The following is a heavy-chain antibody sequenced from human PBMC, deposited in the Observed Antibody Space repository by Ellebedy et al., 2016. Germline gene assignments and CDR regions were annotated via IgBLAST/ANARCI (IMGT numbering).Heavy chain of an antibody. CDR3: ARDLWRYFDWLKGTDAFDI. V-gene: IGHV1-18*01. D-gene: IGHD3-9*01. CDR2: ISAYNGNT. Sequence: ASVKVSXKASGYTFTSYGISWVRQAPGQGLEWMGWISAYNGNTNYAQKLQGRVTMTTDTSTSTAYMELRSLRSDDTAVYYCARDLWRYFDWLKGTDAFDIWGQGTMVTVSS. J-gene: IGHJ3*02. CDR1: GYTFTSYG.